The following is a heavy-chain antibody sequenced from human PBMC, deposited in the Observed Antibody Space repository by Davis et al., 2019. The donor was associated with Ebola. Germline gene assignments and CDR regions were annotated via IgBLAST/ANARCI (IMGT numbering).Heavy chain of an antibody. CDR1: GYTFTSYY. V-gene: IGHV1-46*01. CDR3: ARDLPTTDLLRIYGMDV. Sequence: AASVKVSCKASGYTFTSYYMHWVRQAPGQGLEWMGIINPSGGSTSYAQKFQGRVTMTRDTSTSTVYMELSSLRSEDTAVYYCARDLPTTDLLRIYGMDVWGQGTTVTVSS. J-gene: IGHJ6*02. D-gene: IGHD4-11*01. CDR2: INPSGGST.